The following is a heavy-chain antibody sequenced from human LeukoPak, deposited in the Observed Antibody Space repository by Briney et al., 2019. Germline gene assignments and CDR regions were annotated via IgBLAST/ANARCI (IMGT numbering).Heavy chain of an antibody. CDR3: ARNGYYSVDY. J-gene: IGHJ4*02. V-gene: IGHV4-39*07. Sequence: SETLSLTCTVSGGSISSSSYYWGWIRQPPGKGLEWIGSIYYSGSTYYNPSLKSRVTISVDTSKNQFSLKLSSVTAADTAVYYCARNGYYSVDYWGQGTLVTVSS. D-gene: IGHD3-22*01. CDR1: GGSISSSSYY. CDR2: IYYSGST.